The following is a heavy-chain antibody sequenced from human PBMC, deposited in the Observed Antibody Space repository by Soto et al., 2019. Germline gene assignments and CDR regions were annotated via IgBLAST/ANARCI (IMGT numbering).Heavy chain of an antibody. Sequence: EVQLLDSGGGLVQPGGSLRLSCAASGFTFSSYAMNWVRQAPGKGLEWVSVISGSGDSTYYADSVKGQFTISRDNSKNTLYLQMNSLRTEDTAVYYCARRGPGTYFDYWGQGTLVNVSS. CDR3: ARRGPGTYFDY. V-gene: IGHV3-23*01. CDR2: ISGSGDST. D-gene: IGHD6-13*01. J-gene: IGHJ4*02. CDR1: GFTFSSYA.